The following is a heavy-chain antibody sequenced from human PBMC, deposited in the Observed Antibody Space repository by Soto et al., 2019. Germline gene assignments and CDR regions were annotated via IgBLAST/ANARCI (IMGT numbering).Heavy chain of an antibody. CDR3: ARGGCYDSFDY. Sequence: SETLSLTCTVSGASTSYGGFSWSWIRQSPGKGLEWIGYISHLENTYLHPSFKSRLTMSIDRTRNQFSLKLSSVTAADMAVYYCARGGCYDSFDYWGQGVLVTVSS. D-gene: IGHD2-15*01. CDR2: ISHLENT. V-gene: IGHV4-30-2*06. CDR1: GASTSYGGFS. J-gene: IGHJ4*02.